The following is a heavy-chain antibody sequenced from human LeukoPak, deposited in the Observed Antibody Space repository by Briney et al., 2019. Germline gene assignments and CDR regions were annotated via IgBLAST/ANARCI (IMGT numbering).Heavy chain of an antibody. J-gene: IGHJ4*02. CDR3: ATGSGRQLVPRFDS. Sequence: GGSLRLSCAASGFTVRSYYMAWVRQAPGKGLEWVSVIYSGGDTYYADSVKGRFIISRDNSKNTVYLQMSSLRAEDTAVYYCATGSGRQLVPRFDSWGQGILVTVSS. V-gene: IGHV3-53*01. CDR1: GFTVRSYY. D-gene: IGHD6-13*01. CDR2: IYSGGDT.